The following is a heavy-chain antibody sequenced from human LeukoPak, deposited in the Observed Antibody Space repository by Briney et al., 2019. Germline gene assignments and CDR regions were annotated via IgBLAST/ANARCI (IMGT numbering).Heavy chain of an antibody. CDR3: TRVGYIDEGIDY. CDR2: IKQDGSKK. CDR1: GFTFSTYN. V-gene: IGHV3-7*04. Sequence: GGSLRLSCAASGFTFSTYNMNWVRQAPGKGLEWVANIKQDGSKKSYVDSVKGRFTISRDNAKNSLYLQMNSLRAEDTAIYYCTRVGYIDEGIDYWGQGTLVTVSS. J-gene: IGHJ4*02. D-gene: IGHD5-24*01.